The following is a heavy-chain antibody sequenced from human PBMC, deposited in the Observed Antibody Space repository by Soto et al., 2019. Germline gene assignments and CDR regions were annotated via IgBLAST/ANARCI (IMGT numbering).Heavy chain of an antibody. CDR3: SRVEGA. Sequence: EVQLVESGGGLVQPGGSLTLSCAVSGLTFGDHYMEWVRQAPGKGLEWVARSRNKAKSYSTDFAASVKGRFTISRDESKNSLNLQMNSLMPEDTAVYYCSRVEGAWGQGPLVTVSS. V-gene: IGHV3-72*01. J-gene: IGHJ5*02. CDR1: GLTFGDHY. D-gene: IGHD1-26*01. CDR2: SRNKAKSYST.